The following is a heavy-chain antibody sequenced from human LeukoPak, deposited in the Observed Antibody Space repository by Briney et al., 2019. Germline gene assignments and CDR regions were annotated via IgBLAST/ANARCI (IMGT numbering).Heavy chain of an antibody. CDR3: TRGSYGDYEY. CDR2: ISSSSSKI. CDR1: GFTLSNYS. D-gene: IGHD4-17*01. V-gene: IGHV3-21*05. J-gene: IGHJ4*02. Sequence: RPGGSLRLSCAASGFTLSNYSMNWVRQAPGKGLEWVSYISSSSSKIYYADSVKGRFTISRDNAQNSLYLQMNSLRAEDTAVYYCTRGSYGDYEYWGQGTLVTVSS.